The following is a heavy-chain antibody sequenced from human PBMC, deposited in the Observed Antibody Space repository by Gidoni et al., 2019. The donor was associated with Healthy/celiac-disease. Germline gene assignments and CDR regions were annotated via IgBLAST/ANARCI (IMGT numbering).Heavy chain of an antibody. V-gene: IGHV3-23*04. J-gene: IGHJ4*02. Sequence: EVQLVASGGGLVQPGGSLRLSCAASGFTFRSYALSWVRQAPGTGLAWVSAISGSGGSTYYADAVKGRFTISRDNSKNTLYLQMNSLRAEDTAVYYCAKLVYCSSTSCSPRGYFDYWGQGTLVTVSS. CDR2: ISGSGGST. CDR3: AKLVYCSSTSCSPRGYFDY. CDR1: GFTFRSYA. D-gene: IGHD2-2*01.